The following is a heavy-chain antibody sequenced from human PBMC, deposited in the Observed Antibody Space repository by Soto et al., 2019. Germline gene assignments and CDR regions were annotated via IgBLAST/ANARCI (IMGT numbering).Heavy chain of an antibody. V-gene: IGHV1-69*06. D-gene: IGHD3-22*01. CDR1: GGTFSSYA. CDR3: ARSSPPLSRITMIVVVPGAFDI. CDR2: IIPIFGTA. Sequence: SVKVSCKASGGTFSSYAISWVRQAPGQGLEWMGGIIPIFGTANYAQKFQGRVTITAGKSTSTAYMELSSLRSEDTAVYYCARSSPPLSRITMIVVVPGAFDIWGQGTMVTVSS. J-gene: IGHJ3*02.